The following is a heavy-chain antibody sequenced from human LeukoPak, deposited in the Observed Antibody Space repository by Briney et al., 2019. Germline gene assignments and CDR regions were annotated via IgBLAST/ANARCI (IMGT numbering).Heavy chain of an antibody. D-gene: IGHD6-6*01. CDR3: ARDPDFNSTSSGSFDF. J-gene: IGHJ4*02. CDR1: GGSVRGTTDY. V-gene: IGHV4-39*07. CDR2: GYSSGIT. Sequence: SETLSLTCTVSGGSVRGTTDYWRWIPQPPGKGLEWIANGYSSGITYYNPSLKSRLTISIDTSSNQFSMRLNSVTAADTAVYYCARDPDFNSTSSGSFDFWGRGTLVTVSS.